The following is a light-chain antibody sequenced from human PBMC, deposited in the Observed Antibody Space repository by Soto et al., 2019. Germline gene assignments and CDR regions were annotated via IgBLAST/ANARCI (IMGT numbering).Light chain of an antibody. CDR1: QGMSSY. CDR3: QQLNSYPPALT. V-gene: IGKV1-9*01. CDR2: SAS. J-gene: IGKJ4*01. Sequence: DIQLTQSPSFLSASVGDRVTITCRASQGMSSYLAWYQQKPGKAPKLLIYSASTLQSGVPERFSGSGSGTEFTLTISILQPEDFAAYYCQQLNSYPPALTFGGGTKVEIK.